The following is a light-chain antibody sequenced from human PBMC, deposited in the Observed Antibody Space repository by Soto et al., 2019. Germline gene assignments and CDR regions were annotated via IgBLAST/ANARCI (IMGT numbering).Light chain of an antibody. J-gene: IGLJ2*01. Sequence: QSALTQPPSASGSPGQSVTISCTGTSSDVGGYNYVSWFQQYPGKAPKLMIYEVTKRPSGVPDRFSGSKSGNTASLTVSGLQAEDEADYYSSSYTGSYTVIFGGGTKLTVL. CDR1: SSDVGGYNY. CDR3: SSYTGSYTVI. V-gene: IGLV2-8*01. CDR2: EVT.